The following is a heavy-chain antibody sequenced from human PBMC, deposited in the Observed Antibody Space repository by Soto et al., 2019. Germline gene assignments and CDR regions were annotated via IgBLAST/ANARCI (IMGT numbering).Heavy chain of an antibody. J-gene: IGHJ4*02. CDR2: TYHRGST. D-gene: IGHD6-25*01. CDR1: GVSISSYF. Sequence: QVQLQESGPGLVKPSETLSLTCSVSGVSISSYFWSWIRQAPGRGLEWIGYTYHRGSTNYSPSLKSRVAISLDTSENQCSLKVNSVTAADTAVYYCARIGGYHGPLDYWGQGTPVTVSS. CDR3: ARIGGYHGPLDY. V-gene: IGHV4-59*01.